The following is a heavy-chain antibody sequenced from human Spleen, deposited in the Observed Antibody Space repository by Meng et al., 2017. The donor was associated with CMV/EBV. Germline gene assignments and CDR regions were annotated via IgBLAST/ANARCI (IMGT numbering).Heavy chain of an antibody. V-gene: IGHV3-7*01. CDR3: ARDKMYDFWSGYSAYYYYYGMDV. D-gene: IGHD3-3*01. J-gene: IGHJ6*02. CDR1: GFTFSSYW. CDR2: IKQDGSEK. Sequence: GESLKISCAASGFTFSSYWMSWVRQAPGKGLEWVANIKQDGSEKYYVDSVKGRFTISRDNAKNSLYLQMNSLRAEDTAVYYCARDKMYDFWSGYSAYYYYYGMDVWGQGTTVTVSS.